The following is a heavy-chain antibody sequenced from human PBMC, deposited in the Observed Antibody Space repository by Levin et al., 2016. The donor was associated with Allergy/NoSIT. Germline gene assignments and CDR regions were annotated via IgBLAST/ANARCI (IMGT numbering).Heavy chain of an antibody. CDR1: GGTFSSYA. CDR2: IIPIFGTA. Sequence: SVKVSCKASGGTFSSYAISWVRQAPGQGLEWMGGIIPIFGTANYAQKFQGRVTITADESTSTAYMELSSLRSEDTAVYYCARDAHLGSGSYSGESFDYWGQGTLVTVSS. J-gene: IGHJ4*02. V-gene: IGHV1-69*13. D-gene: IGHD3-10*01. CDR3: ARDAHLGSGSYSGESFDY.